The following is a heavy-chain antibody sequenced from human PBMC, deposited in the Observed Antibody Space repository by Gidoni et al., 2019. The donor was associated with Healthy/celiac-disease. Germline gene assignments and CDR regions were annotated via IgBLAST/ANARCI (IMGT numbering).Heavy chain of an antibody. CDR2: ISCSCGST. Sequence: EVQLLASGGGLVQPGGSLRPSCAASGFTFSSYALSCVRQAPGKGLEWGSAISCSCGSTYYADSLKGRFTISIDNSKNTLYLQMNSLRAEATAVYYCATPPSFDYWGQGTLVTVSS. CDR1: GFTFSSYA. J-gene: IGHJ4*02. V-gene: IGHV3-23*01. CDR3: ATPPSFDY.